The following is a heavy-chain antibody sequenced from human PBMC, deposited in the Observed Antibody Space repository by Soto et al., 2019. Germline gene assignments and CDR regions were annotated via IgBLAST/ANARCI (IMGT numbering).Heavy chain of an antibody. CDR2: IYYSGST. J-gene: IGHJ2*01. CDR1: GGSISSGDYY. V-gene: IGHV4-30-4*01. Sequence: QVQLQESGPGLVKPSQTLSLTCTVSGGSISSGDYYWSWIRQPPGKGLEWIGYIYYSGSTYYNPSLQGRVTIPVDTSKNQFSLKLSTVTAADPAVYYCAREWVYGDYPQRYFDLWGRGTLVTVSS. CDR3: AREWVYGDYPQRYFDL. D-gene: IGHD4-17*01.